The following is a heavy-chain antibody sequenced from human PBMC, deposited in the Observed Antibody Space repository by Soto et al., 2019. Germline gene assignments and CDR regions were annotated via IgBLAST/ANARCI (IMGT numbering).Heavy chain of an antibody. V-gene: IGHV4-30-2*01. J-gene: IGHJ4*02. CDR2: TYHSGST. CDR3: ARSVLRHDYGGNFYFDY. D-gene: IGHD4-17*01. CDR1: GGSISSGGYS. Sequence: QLQLQESGSGLVKPSQTLSLTCAVSGGSISSGGYSWSWIRQPPGTGLDWIGYTYHSGSTYYNPSLQSRGTISVDRYKNQFSLKLSSVTAADTAVYYCARSVLRHDYGGNFYFDYWGQGTLVTVSS.